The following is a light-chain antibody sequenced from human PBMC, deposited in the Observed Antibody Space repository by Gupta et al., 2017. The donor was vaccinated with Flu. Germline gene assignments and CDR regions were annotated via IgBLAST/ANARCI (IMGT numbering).Light chain of an antibody. Sequence: TRRWREGHSSWLAWDRQKPEQAPEVLIYVASRSRREIRSRFRCSGSGTDFALTISSLRPEDFATYYCQQENTLPWTFGQGTKVEIK. CDR3: QQENTLPWT. J-gene: IGKJ1*01. CDR1: EGHSSW. V-gene: IGKV1-12*02. CDR2: VAS.